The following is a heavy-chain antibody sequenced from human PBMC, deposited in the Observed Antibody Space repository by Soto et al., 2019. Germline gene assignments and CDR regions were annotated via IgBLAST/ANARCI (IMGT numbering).Heavy chain of an antibody. Sequence: LRLSCAASGFTFTSYGLHWVRQAPGKGLEWVAGISYDGSKKYFADSVKGRFTISRDNPRSTLFLDMNSLRGEDTAIYYCAKTWFGEDNYGMDVWGQGTTVTVSS. CDR3: AKTWFGEDNYGMDV. V-gene: IGHV3-30*18. CDR2: ISYDGSKK. J-gene: IGHJ6*02. CDR1: GFTFTSYG. D-gene: IGHD3-10*01.